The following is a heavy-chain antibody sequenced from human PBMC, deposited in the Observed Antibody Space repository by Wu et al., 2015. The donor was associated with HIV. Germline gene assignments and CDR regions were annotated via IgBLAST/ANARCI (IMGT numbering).Heavy chain of an antibody. J-gene: IGHJ5*02. D-gene: IGHD2-2*02. CDR2: INPGGGSV. CDR3: TRDARYCSSADCYTNWLDT. CDR1: GYTFTRNY. Sequence: QVHLVQSGTEVKKPGASVKLSCKASGYTFTRNYMHWVRQSPGQGLEWMGIINPGGGSVTYAQNFRGRVTITSDTSTSTVYMELSSLQSEDTAVYYCTRDARYCSSADCYTNWLDTWGQGTLVTVSS. V-gene: IGHV1-46*03.